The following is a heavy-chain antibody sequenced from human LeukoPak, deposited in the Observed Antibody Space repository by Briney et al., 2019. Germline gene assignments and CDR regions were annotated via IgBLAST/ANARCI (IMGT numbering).Heavy chain of an antibody. V-gene: IGHV4-34*01. CDR2: IHNSGTT. CDR3: ARRYYYNLGSFPFDF. J-gene: IGHJ4*02. Sequence: SETLSLTCAVSGGPFSGYFWSWIRQSSGKGLEWVGEIHNSGTTNYNPSLNSRVTISEDTSKNQFYLNLSSVTAADTAVYYCARRYYYNLGSFPFDFWGQGTLVTVSS. CDR1: GGPFSGYF. D-gene: IGHD3-10*01.